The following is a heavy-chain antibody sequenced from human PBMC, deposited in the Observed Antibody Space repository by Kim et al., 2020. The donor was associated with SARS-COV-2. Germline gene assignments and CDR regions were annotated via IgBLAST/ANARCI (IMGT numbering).Heavy chain of an antibody. CDR3: ARGMDCIGGSCPPITTSRYYYYYGMDV. Sequence: SVKVSCKASGGTFSSYAISWVRQAPGQGLEWMGGIIPIFGTANYAQKFQGRVTITADESTSTAYMELSSLRSEDTAVYYCARGMDCIGGSCPPITTSRYYYYYGMDVWGQGTTVTVSS. D-gene: IGHD2-15*01. J-gene: IGHJ6*02. CDR1: GGTFSSYA. CDR2: IIPIFGTA. V-gene: IGHV1-69*13.